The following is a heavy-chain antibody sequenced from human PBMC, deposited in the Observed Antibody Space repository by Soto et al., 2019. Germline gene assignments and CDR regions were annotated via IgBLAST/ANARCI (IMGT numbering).Heavy chain of an antibody. V-gene: IGHV4-39*01. CDR1: GDSIRSSSY. CDR3: RRSSRYSTDV. D-gene: IGHD6-13*01. Sequence: SETLSLTCTVSGDSIRSSSYWGWIRQPPGKGLEWIGSIYSTGNTYYNPSLNSQVTISVDTSKNQFSLNVISVTVADTAVYYCRRSSRYSTDVWGQGTTVT. J-gene: IGHJ6*02. CDR2: IYSTGNT.